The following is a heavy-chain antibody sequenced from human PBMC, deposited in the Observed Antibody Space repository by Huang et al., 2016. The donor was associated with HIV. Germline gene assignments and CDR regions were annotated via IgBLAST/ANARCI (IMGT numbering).Heavy chain of an antibody. Sequence: QVQLVESGGGVVQPGGSLRLACAASGFTFLNYPMHWVRQSPGKGLEWGAVISYDDGSTTYFADSVKGRFTISRDNSKNTVYLQMSSLRADDTAVFYCARDVLRGLGYFDVWGRGTLVTVSS. D-gene: IGHD4-17*01. J-gene: IGHJ2*01. CDR2: ISYDDGSTT. CDR3: ARDVLRGLGYFDV. V-gene: IGHV3-30-3*01. CDR1: GFTFLNYP.